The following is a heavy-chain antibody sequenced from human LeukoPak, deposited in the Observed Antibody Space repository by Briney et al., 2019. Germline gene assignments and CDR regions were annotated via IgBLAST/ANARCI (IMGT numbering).Heavy chain of an antibody. CDR1: GGSVSSGSYY. CDR3: ASLDCSGGSCYPGYIDY. Sequence: SETLSLTRTVSGGSVSSGSYYWSWIRQPPGKGLEWIGYIYYSGSTNYNPSLKSRVTISVDTSKNQFSLKLSSVTAADTAVYYCASLDCSGGSCYPGYIDYWGQGTLVTVSS. CDR2: IYYSGST. D-gene: IGHD2-15*01. V-gene: IGHV4-61*01. J-gene: IGHJ4*02.